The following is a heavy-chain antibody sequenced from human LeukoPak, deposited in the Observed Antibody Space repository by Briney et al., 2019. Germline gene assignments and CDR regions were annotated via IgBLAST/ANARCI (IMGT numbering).Heavy chain of an antibody. CDR3: ARLGGYGYFDY. D-gene: IGHD5-12*01. V-gene: IGHV4-59*01. Sequence: ETLSLTCTVSGGSISSYYWSWIRQPPGKGLEWIGYIYYSGSTNYNPSLKSRVTISVDTSKSQFSLKLSSVTAADTAVYYCARLGGYGYFDYWGQGTMVTDSS. CDR2: IYYSGST. J-gene: IGHJ4*02. CDR1: GGSISSYY.